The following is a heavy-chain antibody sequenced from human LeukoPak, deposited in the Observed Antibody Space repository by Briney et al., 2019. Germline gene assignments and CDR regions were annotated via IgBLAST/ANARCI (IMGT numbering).Heavy chain of an antibody. D-gene: IGHD5/OR15-5a*01. CDR1: GYTFTSYD. V-gene: IGHV1-8*03. J-gene: IGHJ6*03. CDR3: ARESRFYYYMDV. CDR2: MNPNSGNT. Sequence: ASVKVSCKXSGYTFTSYDINWVRQATRQGLEWMGWMNPNSGNTGYAQKFQGRVTITRNTSISTAYMELSSLRSEDTAVYYCARESRFYYYMDVWGKGTTVTVSS.